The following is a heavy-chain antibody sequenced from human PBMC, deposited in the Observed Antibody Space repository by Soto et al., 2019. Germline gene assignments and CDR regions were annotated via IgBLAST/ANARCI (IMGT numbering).Heavy chain of an antibody. D-gene: IGHD2-8*01. CDR1: GGSISSYY. V-gene: IGHV4-59*01. J-gene: IGHJ5*02. CDR3: ARVEMVYAIVNWFDP. Sequence: SETLSLTCTVSGGSISSYYWSWIRQPPGKGLEWIGYIYYSGSTNYNPSLKSRVTISVDTSKNQFSLKLSSVTAADTAVYYCARVEMVYAIVNWFDPWGQGTLVTVSS. CDR2: IYYSGST.